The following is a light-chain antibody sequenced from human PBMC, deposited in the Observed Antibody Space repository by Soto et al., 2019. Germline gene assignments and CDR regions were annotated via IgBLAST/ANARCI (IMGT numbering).Light chain of an antibody. J-gene: IGKJ4*01. V-gene: IGKV3-11*01. Sequence: EIVLTQSPATLSLSPGERATLSCRASQTVSRYLACYQQQPGPAPRLLIYEVSHRATGIPARFSGSGSGADFTLTLSSLEPGDFALYSCQQHINWPLTFGGGTKG. CDR2: EVS. CDR3: QQHINWPLT. CDR1: QTVSRY.